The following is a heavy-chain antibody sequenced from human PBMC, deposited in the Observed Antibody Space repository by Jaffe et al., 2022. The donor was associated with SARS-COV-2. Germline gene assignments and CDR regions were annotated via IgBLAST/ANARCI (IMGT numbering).Heavy chain of an antibody. Sequence: QVQLVESGGGVVQPGRSLRLSCEASGFTFSGYGMHWVRQAPGKGLEWVALIWYDGSNKYYADSVKGRFTISRDNSKNTLYLQMNSLGAEDTAVYYCTKILSGTYSSDYWGQGTLVTVSS. CDR1: GFTFSGYG. CDR2: IWYDGSNK. D-gene: IGHD1-26*01. V-gene: IGHV3-33*06. J-gene: IGHJ4*02. CDR3: TKILSGTYSSDY.